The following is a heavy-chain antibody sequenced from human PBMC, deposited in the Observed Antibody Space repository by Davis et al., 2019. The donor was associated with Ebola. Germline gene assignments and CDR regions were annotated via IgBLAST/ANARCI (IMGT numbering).Heavy chain of an antibody. CDR2: ISYDGSNK. CDR1: GFTFSSYG. V-gene: IGHV3-30*18. CDR3: AKEGRAFDY. J-gene: IGHJ4*02. D-gene: IGHD3-10*01. Sequence: GESLKISCAVSGFTFSSYGMHWVRQAPGKGLEWVAVISYDGSNKYYADSVKGRFTISRDNSKNTLYLQMNSLRAEDTAVYYCAKEGRAFDYWGQGTLVTVSS.